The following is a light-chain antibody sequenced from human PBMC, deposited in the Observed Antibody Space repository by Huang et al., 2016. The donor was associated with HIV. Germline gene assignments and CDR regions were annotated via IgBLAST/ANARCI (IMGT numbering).Light chain of an antibody. CDR3: QERIHWPRLT. V-gene: IGKV3-11*01. Sequence: EIVLTQSPATLSLSQGERATLACRASQNVTDSLAWFRQKPGQAPSLLIYRAANRATGTPARFSGSGSGTDFTLTISSLGPEDFAIYYCQERIHWPRLTFGGGTKVEIK. CDR2: RAA. J-gene: IGKJ4*01. CDR1: QNVTDS.